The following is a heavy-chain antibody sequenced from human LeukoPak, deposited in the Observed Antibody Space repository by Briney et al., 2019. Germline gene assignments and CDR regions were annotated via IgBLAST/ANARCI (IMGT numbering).Heavy chain of an antibody. CDR1: GFTFSSYW. J-gene: IGHJ4*02. CDR2: ISDGGSTT. V-gene: IGHV3-74*01. D-gene: IGHD3-22*01. CDR3: APGYYYDSSGYGY. Sequence: PGGSLRLSCAASGFTFSSYWVHWVRQAPGKGLVWVSRISDGGSTTTYADSVKGRFTISRDNSRNTLYLQMNSLRAEDTAVYYCAPGYYYDSSGYGYWGQGTLVTVSS.